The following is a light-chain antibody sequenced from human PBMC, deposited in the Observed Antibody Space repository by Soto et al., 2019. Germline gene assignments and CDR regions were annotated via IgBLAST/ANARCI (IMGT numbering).Light chain of an antibody. CDR3: QRYGSSPPFT. Sequence: EIVFPQSPGTLSLSPGERATLSCRASESVSSSYLAWYQQKPGQAPRLLIYGASTRATGIPDRFSGSGSGTHFTRTISRLEPEDFAVYFCQRYGSSPPFTFGQGTKVDIK. V-gene: IGKV3-20*01. CDR2: GAS. CDR1: ESVSSSY. J-gene: IGKJ2*01.